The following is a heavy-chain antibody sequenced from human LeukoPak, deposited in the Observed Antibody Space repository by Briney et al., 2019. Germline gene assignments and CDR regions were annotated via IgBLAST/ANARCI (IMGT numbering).Heavy chain of an antibody. J-gene: IGHJ4*02. V-gene: IGHV1-2*02. CDR3: ARDRNGNQYYFDY. CDR2: VNPDSGGT. CDR1: GYTFAAYY. Sequence: ASVKVSCKASGYTFAAYYLHWVRQAPGRGLEWMGWVNPDSGGTNYAQKFQGRVTMTRDTSITTAYMELSRLRSDDTAVYFCARDRNGNQYYFDYWGQGPWSPSPQ. D-gene: IGHD4-23*01.